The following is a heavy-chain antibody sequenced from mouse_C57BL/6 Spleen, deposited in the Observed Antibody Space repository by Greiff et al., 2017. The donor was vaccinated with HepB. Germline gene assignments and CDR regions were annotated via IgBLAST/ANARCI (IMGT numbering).Heavy chain of an antibody. J-gene: IGHJ4*01. V-gene: IGHV1-69*01. CDR3: AGPLYGSSYGDAMDY. CDR1: GYTFTSYW. CDR2: IDPSDSYT. D-gene: IGHD1-1*01. Sequence: QVQLQQPGAELVKPGASVKLSCKASGYTFTSYWMHWVKQRPGQGLEWIGEIDPSDSYTNYNQKFKGKSTWTVDKSSSTAYMQLSSLASEDSAFYYCAGPLYGSSYGDAMDYWGQGTTVTVSS.